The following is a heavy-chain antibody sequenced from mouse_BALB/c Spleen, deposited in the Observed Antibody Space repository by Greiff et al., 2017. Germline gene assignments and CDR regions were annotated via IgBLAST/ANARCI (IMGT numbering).Heavy chain of an antibody. CDR3: ARWRDYDHARDY. CDR2: IRSGSSTI. J-gene: IGHJ4*01. CDR1: GFTLSRFG. V-gene: IGHV5-17*02. D-gene: IGHD2-4*01. Sequence: EVQRVESGGGLVQPGGSRKLSCAASGFTLSRFGMHWVRQAPEKGLEWVAYIRSGSSTIYYADTVKGRFTISRDNPKNTLFLQMTSLRSEETAMYYCARWRDYDHARDYWGQGTSVTVSS.